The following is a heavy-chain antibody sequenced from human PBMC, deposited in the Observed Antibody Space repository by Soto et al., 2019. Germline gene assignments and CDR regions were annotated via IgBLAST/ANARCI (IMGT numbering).Heavy chain of an antibody. CDR1: GGSISSGDYY. J-gene: IGHJ4*02. CDR3: ARVLRFLECLDY. CDR2: IYYSGST. Sequence: KTSETLSLTCTVSGGSISSGDYYWSWIRQPPGKGLEWIGYIYYSGSTYYNPSLKSRVTISVDTSKNQFSLKLSSVTAADTAVYYCARVLRFLECLDYWGQGTLVTVSS. D-gene: IGHD3-3*01. V-gene: IGHV4-30-4*01.